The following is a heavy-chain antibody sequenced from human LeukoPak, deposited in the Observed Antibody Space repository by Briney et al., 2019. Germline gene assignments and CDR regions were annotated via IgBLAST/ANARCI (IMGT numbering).Heavy chain of an antibody. CDR1: GGSISSYY. CDR3: ARGSGYSYGYDWFDP. Sequence: SETLSLTCIVSGGSISSYYWSWIRPPAGKGLEWIGRIYTSGSTNYNPSLNSRVTMSVETSTIQFSLKLSTVTAAATVLYYCARGSGYSYGYDWFDPGGQGTQVTVSS. V-gene: IGHV4-4*07. J-gene: IGHJ5*02. CDR2: IYTSGST. D-gene: IGHD5-18*01.